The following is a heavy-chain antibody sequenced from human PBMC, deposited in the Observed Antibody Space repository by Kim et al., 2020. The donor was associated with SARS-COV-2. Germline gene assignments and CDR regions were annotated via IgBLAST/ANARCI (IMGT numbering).Heavy chain of an antibody. J-gene: IGHJ4*02. V-gene: IGHV4-34*01. CDR2: INHSGST. D-gene: IGHD2-2*02. Sequence: SETLSLTCAVYGGSFSGYYWSWIRQPPGKGLEWIGEINHSGSTNYNPSLKSRVTISVDTSKNQFSLKLSSVTAADTAVYYCARGPYCSSTSCYRGDFDYWGQGTLGTASS. CDR1: GGSFSGYY. CDR3: ARGPYCSSTSCYRGDFDY.